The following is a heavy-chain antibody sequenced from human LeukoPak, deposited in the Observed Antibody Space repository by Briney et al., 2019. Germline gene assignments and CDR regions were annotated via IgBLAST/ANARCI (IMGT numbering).Heavy chain of an antibody. CDR1: GFTFSTYA. J-gene: IGHJ4*02. Sequence: PGGSLRLSCSASGFTFSTYAMFWVRQAPGKGLEYVSAIGIKGTSTYYADSVQGRFTISRDNAKSSLYLQMNSLRAEDTAVYYCARVGSTCDHWGQGTLVTVSS. V-gene: IGHV3-64*04. CDR3: ARVGSTCDH. CDR2: IGIKGTST. D-gene: IGHD2-15*01.